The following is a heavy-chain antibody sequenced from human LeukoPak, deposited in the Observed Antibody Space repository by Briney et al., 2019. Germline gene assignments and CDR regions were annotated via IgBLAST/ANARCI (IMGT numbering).Heavy chain of an antibody. CDR3: ARDPGSGYEEHFDY. V-gene: IGHV3-11*01. D-gene: IGHD5-12*01. J-gene: IGHJ4*02. CDR2: ISSSGSTM. Sequence: GGSLRLSCAGSGFTFSDYYMSWIRQAPGKGLEWVSYISSSGSTMYYTDSVKGRFTISRDNAKDSLYLQMNSLRAEDTAVYYCARDPGSGYEEHFDYWGQGTLVTVSS. CDR1: GFTFSDYY.